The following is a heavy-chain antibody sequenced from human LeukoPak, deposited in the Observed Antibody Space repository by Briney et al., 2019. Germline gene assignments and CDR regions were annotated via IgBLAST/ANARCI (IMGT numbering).Heavy chain of an antibody. CDR2: IYSGGST. CDR3: AMTTVAGTFDY. Sequence: GGSLRLSCAASGFTVGSNYMSWVRQAPGKGLEWVSVIYSGGSTYYADSVKGRFTISRDNSKNTLYLQMNSLRAEDTAVYYCAMTTVAGTFDYWGQGTLVTVSS. D-gene: IGHD6-19*01. CDR1: GFTVGSNY. V-gene: IGHV3-53*01. J-gene: IGHJ4*02.